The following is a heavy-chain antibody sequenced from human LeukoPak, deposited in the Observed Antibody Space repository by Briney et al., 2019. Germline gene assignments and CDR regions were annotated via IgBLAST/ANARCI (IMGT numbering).Heavy chain of an antibody. Sequence: SGGSLTLSCAASGFTFSSYSMHWIRQAPGKGLEWVALISYDGSKRYYADSVKGRFTISRDNSENTMYLQMNSLGDEDTAVYYCTRDRDTATSESWGQGTRVTVSS. CDR3: TRDRDTATSES. D-gene: IGHD3-16*02. V-gene: IGHV3-30*04. J-gene: IGHJ5*02. CDR2: ISYDGSKR. CDR1: GFTFSSYS.